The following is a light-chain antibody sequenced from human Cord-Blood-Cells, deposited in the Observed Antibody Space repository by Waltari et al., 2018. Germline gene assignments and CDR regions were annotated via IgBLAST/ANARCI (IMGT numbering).Light chain of an antibody. CDR1: QSISSY. V-gene: IGKV1-39*01. Sequence: DIQMIQSPSSLSASVGDRVTITSRASQSISSYLNWYQQKPGKAPKRLIYAASSLQSGVPSRFSGSGSGTDFTLTISSLQPEDCATYYCQQSYSTRWTFGQGTKVEIK. CDR3: QQSYSTRWT. J-gene: IGKJ1*01. CDR2: AAS.